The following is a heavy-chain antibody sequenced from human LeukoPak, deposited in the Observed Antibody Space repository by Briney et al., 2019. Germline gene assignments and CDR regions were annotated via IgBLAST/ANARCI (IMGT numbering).Heavy chain of an antibody. CDR2: IIPIFGTA. V-gene: IGHV1-69*13. J-gene: IGHJ4*02. CDR3: ARVLGATRSDEFDY. CDR1: GGTFSSYA. Sequence: ASVKVSCKASGGTFSSYAISWVRQAPGQGLEWMGGIIPIFGTANYAQKFQGRVTITADESTSTAYMELSSLRSEDTAVYYCARVLGATRSDEFDYWGQGTLVTVSS. D-gene: IGHD1-26*01.